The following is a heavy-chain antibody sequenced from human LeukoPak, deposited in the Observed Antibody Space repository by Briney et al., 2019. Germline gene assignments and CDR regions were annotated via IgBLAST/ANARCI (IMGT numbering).Heavy chain of an antibody. CDR1: GGSISSYY. CDR3: ANWYYYENGAYWC. V-gene: IGHV4-59*01. D-gene: IGHD3-22*01. CDR2: IYYSGST. J-gene: IGHJ4*02. Sequence: SETLSLTCTVSGGSISSYYWSWIRQPPGKGLEWIGYIYYSGSTNYNPSLKSRVTISVDTSKNQFSLKLSSVTAADTAVYYCANWYYYENGAYWCWGQGTLVTVSS.